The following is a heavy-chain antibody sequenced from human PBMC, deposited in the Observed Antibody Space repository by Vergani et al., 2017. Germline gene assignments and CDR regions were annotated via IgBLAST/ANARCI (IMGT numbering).Heavy chain of an antibody. CDR3: AGHSTVEWLVKLGWIDP. J-gene: IGHJ5*02. CDR2: IYYSGST. Sequence: QLQLQESGPGLVKPSATLSLTCSVSGASIRSSNYYWGWIRQPPGKGLEWIASIYYSGSTYYNPSLKSRVNISVDTSKNQFSLKLSSVTAADTAVYFCAGHSTVEWLVKLGWIDPWGQGILVTVSS. CDR1: GASIRSSNYY. D-gene: IGHD6-19*01. V-gene: IGHV4-39*01.